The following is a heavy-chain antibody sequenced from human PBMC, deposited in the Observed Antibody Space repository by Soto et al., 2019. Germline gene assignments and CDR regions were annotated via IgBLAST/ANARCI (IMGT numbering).Heavy chain of an antibody. CDR3: AITDNFRSQSSGWATRFDS. CDR2: ITSAGST. Sequence: EVQLLESGGDLAQPGGSLRLICAASGFTFSNYAMTWVRQSPGKGLEWVSTITSAGSTFYGDTVKGRFTISRDNSKSTLYLQRNSLGAEDTTVYYFAITDNFRSQSSGWATRFDSWGQGTLVTVSS. CDR1: GFTFSNYA. D-gene: IGHD6-19*01. J-gene: IGHJ4*02. V-gene: IGHV3-23*01.